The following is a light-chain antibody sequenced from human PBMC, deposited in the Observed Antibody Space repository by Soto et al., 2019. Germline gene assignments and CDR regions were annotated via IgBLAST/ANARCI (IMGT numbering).Light chain of an antibody. CDR3: QQYDNLPSFT. Sequence: DIQMTQSPSSLSASVGDRVTITCQASQDISNYLNWYQQKPGKAPKLLIYDASNLETGVPSRFSGSGSGTDFIFTISSLQPDDIATYYCQQYDNLPSFTFGPGTKVDIK. V-gene: IGKV1-33*01. J-gene: IGKJ3*01. CDR1: QDISNY. CDR2: DAS.